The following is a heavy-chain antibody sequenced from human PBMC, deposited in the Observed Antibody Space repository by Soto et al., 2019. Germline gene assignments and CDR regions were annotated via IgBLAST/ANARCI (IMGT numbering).Heavy chain of an antibody. V-gene: IGHV3-11*01. CDR2: ISSSGSAI. CDR1: GFTFSDYY. J-gene: IGHJ5*02. CDR3: ARDHLNGEFDP. Sequence: GGSLRLSCAASGFTFSDYYMSWIRQAPGKGLEWVSYISSSGSAIYYADSVKGRFTISRDNAKNSLYLQMNSLRAEDTAVYYCARDHLNGEFDPWGQGTLVTVSS. D-gene: IGHD3-10*01.